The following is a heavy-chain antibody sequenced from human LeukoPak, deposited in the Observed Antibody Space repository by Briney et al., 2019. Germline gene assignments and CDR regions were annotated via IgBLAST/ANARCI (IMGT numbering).Heavy chain of an antibody. D-gene: IGHD6-13*01. CDR2: INHSGST. Sequence: KPSETLSLTCAVYGGSFSGYYWSWIRQPPGKGLEWIGEINHSGSTNYNPSLKSRVTISVDTSKNQFSLKLSSVTAADTAVYYCAQSPAAARFDPWGQGTLVTVSS. V-gene: IGHV4-34*01. CDR3: AQSPAAARFDP. J-gene: IGHJ5*02. CDR1: GGSFSGYY.